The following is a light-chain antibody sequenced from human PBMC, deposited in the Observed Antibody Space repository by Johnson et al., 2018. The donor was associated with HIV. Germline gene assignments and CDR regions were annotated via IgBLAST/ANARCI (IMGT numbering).Light chain of an antibody. V-gene: IGLV2-8*01. Sequence: QSVLTQPPSASGSPGQSVTISCTGTSSDVGGYNYVSWYQQHPGKAPKLMIYEVTKRPSGVPDRFSGSKSGNTASLTVSGLQAEDEADYYCSSYVGNIYFFGTGTKVTVL. CDR3: SSYVGNIYF. CDR2: EVT. J-gene: IGLJ1*01. CDR1: SSDVGGYNY.